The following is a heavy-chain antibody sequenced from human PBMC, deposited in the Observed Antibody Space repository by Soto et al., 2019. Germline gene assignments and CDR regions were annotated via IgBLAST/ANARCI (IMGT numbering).Heavy chain of an antibody. D-gene: IGHD4-17*01. J-gene: IGHJ4*02. CDR3: ARLRGLYLYFDY. CDR1: GDSISGNY. V-gene: IGHV4-4*07. CDR2: IYSSGGT. Sequence: SQTLSLTCTVSGDSISGNYWSWIRQPAGKVLEWNGRIYSSGGTNYNPSLKSRVKMSVDTSKNQFTLKLNSVTAADTAVYSCARLRGLYLYFDYWGQGAQVTVSS.